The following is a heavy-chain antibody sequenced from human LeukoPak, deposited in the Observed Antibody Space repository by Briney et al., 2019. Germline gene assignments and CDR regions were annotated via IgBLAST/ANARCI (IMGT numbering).Heavy chain of an antibody. CDR3: ARRNFDWFDP. Sequence: ASVKVSCKASGYTFTNYDINWVRQATGQGLEWMGWMNPNSGKAGYAHKFQGRVTITRNPSITTAYMELSSLRSEDTAVYYCARRNFDWFDPWGQGTLVTVSS. J-gene: IGHJ5*02. CDR1: GYTFTNYD. V-gene: IGHV1-8*03. CDR2: MNPNSGKA.